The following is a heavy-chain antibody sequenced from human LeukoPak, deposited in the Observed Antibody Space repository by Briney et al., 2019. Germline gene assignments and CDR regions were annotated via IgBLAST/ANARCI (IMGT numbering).Heavy chain of an antibody. CDR3: ARYSDAFDI. Sequence: GGSLSLSCVAAGFTFSNYWMSWVRQAPGKGLEWVANIKQDGSEKYYVDSVKGRFTISRDNAKNSLYLQTNSLRAEDTAVYYCARYSDAFDIWGQGTMVTVSS. D-gene: IGHD1-1*01. CDR1: GFTFSNYW. J-gene: IGHJ3*02. V-gene: IGHV3-7*01. CDR2: IKQDGSEK.